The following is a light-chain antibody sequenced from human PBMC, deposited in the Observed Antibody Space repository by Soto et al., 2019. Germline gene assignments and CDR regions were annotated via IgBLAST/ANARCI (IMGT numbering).Light chain of an antibody. Sequence: QAVVTQPPSVSAAPGQKVTISCSGSSSNIGNNYVSWYQQLPGTAPKLLIYENNKRPSGIPDRFSGSKSGTSATLGITGLQTGDGADYYCGTWDSSLSLWVFGGGTKLTVL. J-gene: IGLJ3*02. CDR3: GTWDSSLSLWV. CDR2: ENN. CDR1: SSNIGNNY. V-gene: IGLV1-51*02.